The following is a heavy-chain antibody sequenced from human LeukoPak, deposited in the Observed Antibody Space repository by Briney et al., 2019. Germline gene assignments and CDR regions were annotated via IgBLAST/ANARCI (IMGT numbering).Heavy chain of an antibody. CDR1: GGPISSYY. D-gene: IGHD5-18*01. J-gene: IGHJ2*01. Sequence: SETLSLTCTVSGGPISSYYWSWIRQPPGKGLEWIGYIYYSGSTNYNPSLKSRVTISVDTSKNQFSLKLSSVTAADTAVYYCARDPHTGWYFNLWGRGTLVTVSS. V-gene: IGHV4-59*01. CDR2: IYYSGST. CDR3: ARDPHTGWYFNL.